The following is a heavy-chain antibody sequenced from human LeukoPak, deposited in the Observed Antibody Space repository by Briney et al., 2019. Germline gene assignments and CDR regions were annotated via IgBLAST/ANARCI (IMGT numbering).Heavy chain of an antibody. CDR3: AKDSYGSGSYYYSDY. Sequence: GGSLRLSCAASGFTFSSYAMSWVRQAPGKGLEWVSAISGSGGSTYYADSVKGRFTISRDNSKNTLYLQMNSLRAEDTAVYYCAKDSYGSGSYYYSDYWGQGTLVTASS. CDR1: GFTFSSYA. V-gene: IGHV3-23*01. CDR2: ISGSGGST. D-gene: IGHD3-10*01. J-gene: IGHJ4*02.